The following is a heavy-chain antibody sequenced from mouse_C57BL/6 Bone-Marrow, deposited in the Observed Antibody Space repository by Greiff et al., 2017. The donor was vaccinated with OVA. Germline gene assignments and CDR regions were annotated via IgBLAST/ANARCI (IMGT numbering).Heavy chain of an antibody. CDR3: ARHVNYGSSPVAY. J-gene: IGHJ3*01. CDR2: ISSGGSCT. V-gene: IGHV5-6*01. CDR1: GFTFSSYG. D-gene: IGHD1-1*01. Sequence: EVKLMESGGDLVKPGGSLKLSCAASGFTFSSYGLSWVRQTPDTRLEWVATISSGGSCTYSPDSVKGRFTISRDNAKNTLYLQMSSLNSEDTAMYYCARHVNYGSSPVAYWGQGTRVTVSA.